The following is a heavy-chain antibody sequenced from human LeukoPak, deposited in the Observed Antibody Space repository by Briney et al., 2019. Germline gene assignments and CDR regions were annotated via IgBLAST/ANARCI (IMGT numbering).Heavy chain of an antibody. J-gene: IGHJ4*02. CDR2: INSDGSST. Sequence: GGSLRLSCAASGFTFSSYAMSWVRRAPGKGLEWVSRINSDGSSTSSADSVKGRFTISRDNAKNSLYLQMNSLRAEDTAVYWCARDYIAYDPLDYWGQGTLVTVSS. CDR3: ARDYIAYDPLDY. CDR1: GFTFSSYA. V-gene: IGHV3-74*01. D-gene: IGHD3-3*01.